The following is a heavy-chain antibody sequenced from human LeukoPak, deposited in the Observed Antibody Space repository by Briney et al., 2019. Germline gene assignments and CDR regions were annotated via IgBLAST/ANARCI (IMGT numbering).Heavy chain of an antibody. J-gene: IGHJ4*02. CDR3: ARAGMEVLHTGWYDY. CDR2: IYYSGGT. Sequence: SETLSLTCTVSGGSISSYYWSWIRQPPGKGLEWIGYIYYSGGTNYNPSLKSRVTISVDTSKNQFSLKLSSVTAADTAVYYCARAGMEVLHTGWYDYWGQGTLVTVSS. D-gene: IGHD2-8*02. V-gene: IGHV4-59*01. CDR1: GGSISSYY.